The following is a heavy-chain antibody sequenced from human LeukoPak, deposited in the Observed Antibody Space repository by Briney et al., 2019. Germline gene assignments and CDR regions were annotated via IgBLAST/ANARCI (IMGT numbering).Heavy chain of an antibody. D-gene: IGHD1-20*01. Sequence: GASVKVSCKASGYTFIDYCIHWVRQVPGQGLEWMGRINPNSGGTNYAQKFQGRVTMTSDTSISTAYLELSRLRSDDTAVYYCASEYNWNDPAYYYYTDVWGKGTTVTVSS. J-gene: IGHJ6*03. CDR2: INPNSGGT. CDR3: ASEYNWNDPAYYYYTDV. V-gene: IGHV1-2*06. CDR1: GYTFIDYC.